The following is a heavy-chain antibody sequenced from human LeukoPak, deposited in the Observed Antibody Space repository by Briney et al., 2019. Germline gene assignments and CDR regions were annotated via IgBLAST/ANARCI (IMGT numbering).Heavy chain of an antibody. V-gene: IGHV1-2*02. D-gene: IGHD6-13*01. Sequence: ASVKVSCKASGYTFTSYGINWVRQAPGQGLEWMGWINPNSGGTNYAQKFQGRVTMTRDTSISTAYMELSRLRSDDAAVYYCARLEQLVSPWGQGTLVTVSS. CDR3: ARLEQLVSP. CDR1: GYTFTSYG. CDR2: INPNSGGT. J-gene: IGHJ1*01.